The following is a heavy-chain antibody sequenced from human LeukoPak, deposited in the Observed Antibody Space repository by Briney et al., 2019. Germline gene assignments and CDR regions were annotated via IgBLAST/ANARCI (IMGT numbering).Heavy chain of an antibody. V-gene: IGHV4-39*01. CDR1: GSSISSSSYY. CDR2: IYYSGST. J-gene: IGHJ4*02. D-gene: IGHD3-16*01. CDR3: ARHGVITFYFDY. Sequence: SETLSLTCTVSGSSISSSSYYWGWIRQPPGKGLEWIGSIYYSGSTYYNPSLKSRVTISVDTSKNQFSLKLSSVTAADTAVYYCARHGVITFYFDYWGQGTLVTVSS.